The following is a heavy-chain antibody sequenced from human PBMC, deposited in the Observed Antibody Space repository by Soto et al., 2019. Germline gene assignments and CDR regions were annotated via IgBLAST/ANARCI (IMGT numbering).Heavy chain of an antibody. CDR1: GGSISSYY. Sequence: SETLSLTCTVSGGSISSYYWSWIRQPPGKGLEWIGYIYYSGSTNYNPSLKSRVTISVDTSKNQFSLKLSSVTAADTAVYYCARDLRAMVRGVTYYYYGMDVWGQGTTVTVSS. V-gene: IGHV4-59*01. CDR2: IYYSGST. D-gene: IGHD3-10*01. CDR3: ARDLRAMVRGVTYYYYGMDV. J-gene: IGHJ6*02.